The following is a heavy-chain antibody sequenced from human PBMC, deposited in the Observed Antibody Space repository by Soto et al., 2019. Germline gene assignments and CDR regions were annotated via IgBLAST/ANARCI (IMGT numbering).Heavy chain of an antibody. V-gene: IGHV3-23*01. CDR1: GFTFSAYL. CDR3: AKPKLGIRAFDL. D-gene: IGHD7-27*01. Sequence: LRLSCEASGFTFSAYLMTWVRQAPGKGLEWVSGISGTDGTTYYADSVKGRFSISRDNSKNTLYLQMNSLSVNDTAVYYCAKPKLGIRAFDLWGQGTMVTVPS. J-gene: IGHJ3*01. CDR2: ISGTDGTT.